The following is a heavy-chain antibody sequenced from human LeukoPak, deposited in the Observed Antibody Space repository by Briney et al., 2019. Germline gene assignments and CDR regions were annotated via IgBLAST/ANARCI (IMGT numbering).Heavy chain of an antibody. J-gene: IGHJ4*02. V-gene: IGHV1-24*01. CDR1: GYTLTELS. Sequence: ASVKVSCKVSGYTLTELSMHWVRQAPGKGLEWMGVFDPEDGETIYAQKFQGRVTMTEDTSTDTAYMELSSLRSEDTAVYYCATDGRVDTALYRFDYWGQGTLVTVSS. CDR2: FDPEDGET. CDR3: ATDGRVDTALYRFDY. D-gene: IGHD5-18*01.